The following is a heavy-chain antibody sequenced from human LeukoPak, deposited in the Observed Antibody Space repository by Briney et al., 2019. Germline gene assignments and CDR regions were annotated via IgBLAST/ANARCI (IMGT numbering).Heavy chain of an antibody. CDR3: AKDIAYGDYPVNCFDP. V-gene: IGHV3-43*02. J-gene: IGHJ5*02. Sequence: GSLRLSCAASGLTFDNYAMHWVRQAPGKGLEWVSLISGDGGSTHYADSVKGRFTISRDNSKNSLYLQMNSLRTEDTALYYCAKDIAYGDYPVNCFDPWGQGTLVTVSS. D-gene: IGHD4-17*01. CDR2: ISGDGGST. CDR1: GLTFDNYA.